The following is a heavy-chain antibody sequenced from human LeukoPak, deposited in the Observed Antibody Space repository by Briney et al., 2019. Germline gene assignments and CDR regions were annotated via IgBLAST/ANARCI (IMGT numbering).Heavy chain of an antibody. V-gene: IGHV4-59*01. J-gene: IGHJ2*01. CDR3: ARAPWFHFDL. Sequence: PSETLSLTCIVSGGSISSYYWSWIRQPPGKGLELIGYIFNSGSPNYNPSLKSRVTMSVDTSRSQFSLKLSSVTAADTALYYCARAPWFHFDLWGRGTLVTVSS. CDR1: GGSISSYY. D-gene: IGHD3-10*01. CDR2: IFNSGSP.